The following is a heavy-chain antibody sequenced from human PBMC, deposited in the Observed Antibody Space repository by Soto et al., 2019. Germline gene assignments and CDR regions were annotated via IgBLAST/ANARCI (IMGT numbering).Heavy chain of an antibody. V-gene: IGHV1-69*13. CDR3: ARSKTMVRGATDFDY. CDR2: IIPIFGTA. CDR1: GGTFSSYA. J-gene: IGHJ4*02. Sequence: SVKLSCKASGGTFSSYAISWVRQAPGQGLEWMGGIIPIFGTANYAQKFQGRVTITADESTSTAYMELSSLRSEDTAVYYCARSKTMVRGATDFDYWGQGTLVTVSS. D-gene: IGHD3-10*01.